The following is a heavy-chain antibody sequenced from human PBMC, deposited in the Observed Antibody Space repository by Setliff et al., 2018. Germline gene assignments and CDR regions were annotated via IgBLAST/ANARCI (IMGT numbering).Heavy chain of an antibody. CDR2: IYSSGST. V-gene: IGHV4-30-4*08. J-gene: IGHJ6*03. CDR1: GGSISSGDYY. CDR3: AREQWLDPPGYYYMDV. Sequence: SETLSLTCTVSGGSISSGDYYWSWIRQPPGKGLEWIGYIYSSGSTYYNPSLKSRVSISVDTSKNQFSLRVSSVTAADMAVYYCAREQWLDPPGYYYMDVWAKGTTVTVSS. D-gene: IGHD6-19*01.